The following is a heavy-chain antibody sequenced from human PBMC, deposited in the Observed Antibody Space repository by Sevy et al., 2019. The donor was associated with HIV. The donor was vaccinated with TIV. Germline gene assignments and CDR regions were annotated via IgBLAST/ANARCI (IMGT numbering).Heavy chain of an antibody. CDR1: GFTFSSYS. CDR3: ARDLVPIAAAGAFDI. J-gene: IGHJ3*02. V-gene: IGHV3-21*01. Sequence: GGSLRLSCAASGFTFSSYSMNWVRQAPGKGLEWVSSISSSSSYIYYADSVKGRFTISRDNAKNSLYLQMNSLRAEDTAVYYCARDLVPIAAAGAFDIWGQGTMVTVSS. D-gene: IGHD6-13*01. CDR2: ISSSSSYI.